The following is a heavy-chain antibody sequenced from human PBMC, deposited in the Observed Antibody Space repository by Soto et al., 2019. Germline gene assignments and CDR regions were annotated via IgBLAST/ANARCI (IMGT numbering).Heavy chain of an antibody. V-gene: IGHV1-8*01. CDR2: MNPNSGNT. J-gene: IGHJ5*02. CDR3: ARGVKAAAGPWYNWFDT. D-gene: IGHD6-13*01. Sequence: GASVKVSCKASGYTFTSYDINWVRQATGQGLEWMGWMNPNSGNTGYAQKFQGRVTMTRNTSISTAYMELSSLRSEDTAVYYCARGVKAAAGPWYNWFDTWGQGTLVTVSS. CDR1: GYTFTSYD.